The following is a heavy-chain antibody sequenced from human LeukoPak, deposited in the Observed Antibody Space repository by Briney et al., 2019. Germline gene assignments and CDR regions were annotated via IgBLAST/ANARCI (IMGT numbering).Heavy chain of an antibody. CDR1: GGSISSSSYY. D-gene: IGHD4-17*01. CDR3: AIYDYGDYGLYDY. J-gene: IGHJ4*02. CDR2: IYYSGST. Sequence: SETLSLTCTVSGGSISSSSYYRGWIRQPPGKGLEWIGSIYYSGSTYYNPSLKSRVTISVDTSKNQFSLKLSSVTAADTAVYYCAIYDYGDYGLYDYWGQGTLVTVSS. V-gene: IGHV4-39*01.